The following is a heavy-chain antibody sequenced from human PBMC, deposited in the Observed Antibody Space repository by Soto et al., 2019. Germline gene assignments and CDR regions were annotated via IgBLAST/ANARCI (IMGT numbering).Heavy chain of an antibody. CDR1: GFTFSSYS. CDR2: ISSSSSYI. J-gene: IGHJ4*02. Sequence: PGGSLRLSCAASGFTFSSYSMNWVRQAPGKGLEWVSSISSSSSYIYYADSVKGRFTISRDNAKNSLYLQMNSLRAEDTAVYYCARSITMIVVATGYWGQGTQVTVSS. D-gene: IGHD3-22*01. CDR3: ARSITMIVVATGY. V-gene: IGHV3-21*01.